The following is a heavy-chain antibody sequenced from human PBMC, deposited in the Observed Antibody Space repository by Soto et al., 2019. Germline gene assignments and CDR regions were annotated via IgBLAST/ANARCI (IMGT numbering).Heavy chain of an antibody. CDR1: GDSFSNHY. D-gene: IGHD3-22*01. CDR2: IFHSGIT. V-gene: IGHV4-59*11. J-gene: IGHJ5*01. CDR3: ARDRYFYDSRGYYRTLDS. Sequence: PSETLSLTCTISGDSFSNHYWTWIRQSPGKGLEWIGYIFHSGITDHNPSVKSRVTISIDKSRNLFSLNLTSVTAADTAVYYCARDRYFYDSRGYYRTLDSWGQGTLVTVSS.